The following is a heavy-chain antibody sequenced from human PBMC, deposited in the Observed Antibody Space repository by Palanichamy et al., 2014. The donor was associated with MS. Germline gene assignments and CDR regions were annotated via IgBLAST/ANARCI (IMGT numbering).Heavy chain of an antibody. CDR3: AVAIAAAGPGAFDI. V-gene: IGHV3-21*01. J-gene: IGHJ3*02. D-gene: IGHD6-13*01. CDR2: ISSSSDYM. CDR1: GFTFNRYS. Sequence: EVQLVESGGGLVKPGGSLRLSCAASGFTFNRYSMNWVRQAPGKGLEWVSSISSSSDYMYYAESLKGRFTVARDNAKNSLYLQMNSLRAEDTAVYFCAVAIAAAGPGAFDIWGQGTMVTVSS.